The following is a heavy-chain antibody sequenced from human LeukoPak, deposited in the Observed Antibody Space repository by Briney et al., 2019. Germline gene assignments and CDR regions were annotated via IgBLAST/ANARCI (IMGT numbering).Heavy chain of an antibody. J-gene: IGHJ4*02. V-gene: IGHV3-53*01. CDR2: IYSGGST. CDR1: GFTVSSNY. Sequence: GGSLGLSWAASGFTVSSNYMNWVRQAPGKGLEWGSVIYSGGSTYYADSVKGRFTISIDNSKNTLYLQMNSLRAEDTAVYYCARNGRDQWLASDYWGQGTLVTVSS. CDR3: ARNGRDQWLASDY. D-gene: IGHD6-19*01.